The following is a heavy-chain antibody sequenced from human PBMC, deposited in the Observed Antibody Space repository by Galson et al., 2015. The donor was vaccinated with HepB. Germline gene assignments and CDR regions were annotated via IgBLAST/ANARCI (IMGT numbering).Heavy chain of an antibody. Sequence: TLSLTCTVSGGSISSGGYYWSWIRQHPGKGLEWIGYIYYSGSTYYNPSLKSRVTISVDTSKNQFSLKLSSVTAADTAVYYCTRFNFGVVIQLAQREIRAVFDPWGQGTLVTVSS. CDR3: TRFNFGVVIQLAQREIRAVFDP. CDR2: IYYSGST. J-gene: IGHJ5*02. CDR1: GGSISSGGYY. V-gene: IGHV4-31*03. D-gene: IGHD3-3*01.